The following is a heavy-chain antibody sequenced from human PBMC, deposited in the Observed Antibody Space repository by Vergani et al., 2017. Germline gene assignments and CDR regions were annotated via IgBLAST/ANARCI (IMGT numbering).Heavy chain of an antibody. CDR3: ARGYPHDYSNYFPPYYYYYYMDV. J-gene: IGHJ6*03. V-gene: IGHV4-31*03. D-gene: IGHD4-11*01. CDR2: IYYSGST. Sequence: QVQLQESGPGLVKPSQTPSLTCTVSGGSISSGGYYWSWIRQHPGKGLEWIGYIYYSGSTYYNPSLKSRVTISVDTSKNQFSLKLSSVTAADTAVYYCARGYPHDYSNYFPPYYYYYYMDVWGKGTTVTVSS. CDR1: GGSISSGGYY.